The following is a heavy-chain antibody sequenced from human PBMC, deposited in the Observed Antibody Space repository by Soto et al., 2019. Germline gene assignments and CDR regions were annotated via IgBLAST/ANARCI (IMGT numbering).Heavy chain of an antibody. J-gene: IGHJ4*02. V-gene: IGHV3-30*18. CDR2: ISYDGSNK. CDR3: AKEAYYGSTGGLGDFDY. D-gene: IGHD3-10*01. Sequence: QVQLVESGGGVVQPGRSLRLSCAASGFTFSSYGMHWVRQAPGKGLEWVAVISYDGSNKYYADSVKGRFTISRDNSXNXXYLQMNSLRAEDTAVYYCAKEAYYGSTGGLGDFDYWGQGTLVTVSS. CDR1: GFTFSSYG.